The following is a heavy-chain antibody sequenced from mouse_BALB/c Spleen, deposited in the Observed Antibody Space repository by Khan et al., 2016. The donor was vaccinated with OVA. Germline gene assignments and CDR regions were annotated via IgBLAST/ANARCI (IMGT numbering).Heavy chain of an antibody. J-gene: IGHJ2*01. CDR2: TNPTNGRT. D-gene: IGHD1-1*01. Sequence: QVHLQQSGAELVKAGASVKMSCKASGYTFTSYWMHWVKQRLGQGLEWFAETNPTNGRTYYNEKFKSKATLTVDKSSSTAYMLLSGPTFEDSAVYYCARIKKILATYFDYWGQGTTLTVSS. CDR3: ARIKKILATYFDY. CDR1: GYTFTSYW. V-gene: IGHV1S81*02.